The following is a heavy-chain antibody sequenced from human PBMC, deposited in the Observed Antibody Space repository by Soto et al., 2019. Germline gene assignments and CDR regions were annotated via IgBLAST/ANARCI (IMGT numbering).Heavy chain of an antibody. D-gene: IGHD6-13*01. CDR1: GGSFSGYY. CDR2: INHSGST. CDR3: AREARIAAAGKENWFEP. J-gene: IGHJ5*02. V-gene: IGHV4-34*01. Sequence: SETLSLTCAVYGGSFSGYYWSWIRQPPGKGLEWIGEINHSGSTNYNPSLKSRVTISVDTSKNQFSLKLSSVTAADTAVYYCAREARIAAAGKENWFEPWGQGTLVTVSS.